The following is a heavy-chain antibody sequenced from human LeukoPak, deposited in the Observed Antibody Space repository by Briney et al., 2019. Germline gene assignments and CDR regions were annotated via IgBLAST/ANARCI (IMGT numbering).Heavy chain of an antibody. CDR2: ISGSGGST. CDR3: ARDRATTVTSSWFDP. J-gene: IGHJ5*02. Sequence: GGSLRLSCAASGFTFSSYAMSWVRQAPGKGLEWVSAISGSGGSTYYADSVKGRFTISRDNSKNTLYLQMNSLRAEDTAVYYCARDRATTVTSSWFDPWGQGTLVTVSS. V-gene: IGHV3-23*01. D-gene: IGHD4-11*01. CDR1: GFTFSSYA.